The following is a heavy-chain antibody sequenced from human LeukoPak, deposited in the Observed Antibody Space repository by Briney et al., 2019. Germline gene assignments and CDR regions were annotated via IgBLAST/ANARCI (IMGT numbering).Heavy chain of an antibody. CDR1: GFIYSRLE. D-gene: IGHD3-22*01. J-gene: IGHJ4*02. V-gene: IGHV3-48*03. CDR3: ATDGAYYDSSGPKDY. CDR2: IRSGGSTI. Sequence: GWSLRLSCAGCGFIYSRLEMNGVRQAPGRGLACVSYIRSGGSTIYYANSVKGRFTISRDNAKNSLFLQMNSLRAEDTAVYYCATDGAYYDSSGPKDYWGQGTLVTVSS.